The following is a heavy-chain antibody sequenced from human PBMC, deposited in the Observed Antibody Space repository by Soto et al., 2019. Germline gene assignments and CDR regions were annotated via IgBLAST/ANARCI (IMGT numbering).Heavy chain of an antibody. V-gene: IGHV3-66*01. CDR1: GFIVSGIF. J-gene: IGHJ4*02. CDR3: ARDIFGGSYDFWH. D-gene: IGHD3-3*01. CDR2: LSSDDKT. Sequence: EVRLVESGGGLVQPGGSLRLSCAASGFIVSGIFMTWVRQVPGKGPEWVSTLSSDDKTYYAESVRGRFTISRDSSKNTLFLQMNTLRAEDTAVYHCARDIFGGSYDFWHGGQGTLVTVSS.